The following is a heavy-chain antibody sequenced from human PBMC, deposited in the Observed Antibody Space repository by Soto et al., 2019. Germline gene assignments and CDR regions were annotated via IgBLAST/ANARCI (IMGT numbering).Heavy chain of an antibody. CDR2: INHSGST. V-gene: IGHV4-34*01. D-gene: IGHD3-16*02. J-gene: IGHJ1*01. Sequence: TLSLTCAVYGGSFSVYYWSWIRQPPGKGLEWIGEINHSGSTNYNPSLKSRVTISVDTSKNQFSLKLSSVTAADTAVYYCARGCQFRAFGGVIASRRAEYFQHWGQGTLVTVSS. CDR3: ARGCQFRAFGGVIASRRAEYFQH. CDR1: GGSFSVYY.